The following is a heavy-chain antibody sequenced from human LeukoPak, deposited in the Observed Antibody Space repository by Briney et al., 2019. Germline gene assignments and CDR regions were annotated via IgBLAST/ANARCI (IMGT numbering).Heavy chain of an antibody. CDR3: ARGWDRFEY. J-gene: IGHJ4*02. CDR2: ISTYNDNT. D-gene: IGHD1-26*01. V-gene: IGHV1-18*04. CDR1: GYSFTTYA. Sequence: GASVKVSCKASGYSFTTYAISWVRQAPGQGLEWMGWISTYNDNTNYALNLQGRVTLTTDTSTSTAYMELRSLRSDDTAVYYCARGWDRFEYWGQGTLVTVSS.